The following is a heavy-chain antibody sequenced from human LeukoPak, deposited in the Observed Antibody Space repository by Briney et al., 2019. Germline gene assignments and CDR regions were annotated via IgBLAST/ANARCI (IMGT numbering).Heavy chain of an antibody. D-gene: IGHD5-18*01. Sequence: GGSLRLSCAASGFTFSSSAMSWVRQAPGKGLEWVSSISGSGGGPYYADSVKGRFTISRDNSKNTMYLQMNSLRAEDTAVYYCAKRIQSAMAMGYWGQGTLVTVSS. CDR1: GFTFSSSA. CDR3: AKRIQSAMAMGY. V-gene: IGHV3-23*01. CDR2: ISGSGGGP. J-gene: IGHJ4*02.